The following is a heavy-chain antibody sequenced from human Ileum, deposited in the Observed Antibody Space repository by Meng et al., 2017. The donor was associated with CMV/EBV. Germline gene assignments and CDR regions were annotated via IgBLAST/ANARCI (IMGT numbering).Heavy chain of an antibody. Sequence: GGSLRLSCAASGFTFTSYSMSWVRQAPGKGLEWVSSISSSSNYIYYADSLKGRFTISRDNAKNSLYLQMNSLRAEDTAVYYCARAIYCSSTSCFDYWGQGTLVTVSS. J-gene: IGHJ4*02. CDR1: GFTFTSYS. V-gene: IGHV3-21*01. D-gene: IGHD2-2*01. CDR2: ISSSSNYI. CDR3: ARAIYCSSTSCFDY.